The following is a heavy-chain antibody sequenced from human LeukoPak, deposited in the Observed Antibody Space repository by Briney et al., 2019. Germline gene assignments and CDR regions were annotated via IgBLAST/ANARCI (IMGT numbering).Heavy chain of an antibody. J-gene: IGHJ4*02. CDR3: ATSFQYSSYYFDY. Sequence: ASVKVSCKACGYTFTGYYMHWVRQARGQGLEGMGGINPNRGGTKYAEKFQGRATMTRDTSISTAYMELSRLRSDDTAVYYCATSFQYSSYYFDYWGQGTLVTVSS. CDR1: GYTFTGYY. D-gene: IGHD6-6*01. V-gene: IGHV1-2*02. CDR2: INPNRGGT.